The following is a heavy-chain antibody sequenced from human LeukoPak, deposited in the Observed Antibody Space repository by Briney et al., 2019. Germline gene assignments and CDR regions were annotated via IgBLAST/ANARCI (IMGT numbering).Heavy chain of an antibody. CDR2: IYHSGST. Sequence: NPSETLSLTCAVSGGSISSSNWWSWVRQPPGKGLEWIGEIYHSGSTNYNPSLKSRVTISVDKSKNQFSLKLSSVTAADTAVYYCARAFRGNTYRGSLHDAFDIWGQGTMVTISS. CDR3: ARAFRGNTYRGSLHDAFDI. D-gene: IGHD1-26*01. V-gene: IGHV4-4*02. J-gene: IGHJ3*02. CDR1: GGSISSSNW.